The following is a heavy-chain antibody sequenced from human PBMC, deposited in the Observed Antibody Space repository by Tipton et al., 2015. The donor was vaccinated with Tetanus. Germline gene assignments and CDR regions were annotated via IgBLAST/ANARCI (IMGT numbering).Heavy chain of an antibody. Sequence: QSGPEVKKPGASVKVSCKAFAYAFASYDLNWVRQTAGQGLEWLGYMNPNTGHAGYAQKFQGRVTMTSDTSTSTVYMDLSSLGSEDTAMYFCVRERSGGLFDYWGQGTLVTVSS. D-gene: IGHD4-23*01. V-gene: IGHV1-8*01. CDR2: MNPNTGHA. CDR1: AYAFASYD. J-gene: IGHJ4*02. CDR3: VRERSGGLFDY.